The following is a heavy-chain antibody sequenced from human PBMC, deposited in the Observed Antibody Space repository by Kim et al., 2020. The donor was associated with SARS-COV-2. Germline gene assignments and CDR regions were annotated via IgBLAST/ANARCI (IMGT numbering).Heavy chain of an antibody. Sequence: GGSLRHSCAASGFTFSTYAMHWVRQATGKGLEWVSAIGTAGDTYYPGSVERRFTISRDNAKNSLYLQINNLRAADTAVYYCAGDFSSTCSYSAGDYGMD. J-gene: IGHJ6*01. CDR1: GFTFSTYA. CDR3: AGDFSSTCSYSAGDYGMD. V-gene: IGHV3-13*01. CDR2: IGTAGDT. D-gene: IGHD2-2*01.